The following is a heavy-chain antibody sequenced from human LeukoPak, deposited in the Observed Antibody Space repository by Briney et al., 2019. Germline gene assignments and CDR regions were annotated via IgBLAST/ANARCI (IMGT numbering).Heavy chain of an antibody. D-gene: IGHD6-6*01. CDR3: ARVAATTTRNWFDP. CDR2: IYHSGST. Sequence: PSETLSLTCTVSGGSISSGGYYWSWIRQYPGKGLEWIGYIYHSGSTYYNPSLQSRVTISLDMSKNQFSLKLSSVTAADTAVYYCARVAATTTRNWFDPWGQGTLVTVSS. CDR1: GGSISSGGYY. V-gene: IGHV4-31*03. J-gene: IGHJ5*02.